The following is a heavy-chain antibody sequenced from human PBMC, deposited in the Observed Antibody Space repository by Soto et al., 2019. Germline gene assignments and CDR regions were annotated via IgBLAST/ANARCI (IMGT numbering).Heavy chain of an antibody. J-gene: IGHJ5*02. Sequence: PGGSLRLSCAASGFTFSSYWMSWVRQAPGKGLEWVANIKQDGSEKYYVDSVKGRFTISRDNAKNSLYLQMNSLRAEDTAVYYCARDREYQLLYGHWFDPWGQGTLVTVSS. CDR2: IKQDGSEK. CDR3: ARDREYQLLYGHWFDP. V-gene: IGHV3-7*01. CDR1: GFTFSSYW. D-gene: IGHD2-2*02.